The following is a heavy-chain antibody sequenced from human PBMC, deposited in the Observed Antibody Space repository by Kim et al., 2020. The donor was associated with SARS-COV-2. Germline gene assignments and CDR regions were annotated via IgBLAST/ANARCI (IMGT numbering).Heavy chain of an antibody. D-gene: IGHD3-16*01. J-gene: IGHJ4*02. Sequence: SETLSLTCAVSAGSIDTTDYYWAWIRQTPDKGLEWIGSIYLTGVTHYNPSLKSRVSLSVDTSKNQFSLRLSSVSAADTAVYYCARQGGFYRPYYFDYWGQGALVTVSS. V-gene: IGHV4-39*01. CDR1: AGSIDTTDYY. CDR2: IYLTGVT. CDR3: ARQGGFYRPYYFDY.